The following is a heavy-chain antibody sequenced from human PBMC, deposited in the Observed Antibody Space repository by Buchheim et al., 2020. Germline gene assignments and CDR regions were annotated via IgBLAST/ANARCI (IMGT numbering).Heavy chain of an antibody. Sequence: QVQLQQWGAGLLKPSETLSLTCAVYGGSFSGYYWSWIRQPPGKGLEWIGEINHSGSTNYNPSLKSRVTISVETSKNQFSLKLSAVTAADTAVYYCARARYYDFWSGYYPYYYYGMDVWGQGTT. CDR1: GGSFSGYY. CDR3: ARARYYDFWSGYYPYYYYGMDV. V-gene: IGHV4-34*01. D-gene: IGHD3-3*01. J-gene: IGHJ6*02. CDR2: INHSGST.